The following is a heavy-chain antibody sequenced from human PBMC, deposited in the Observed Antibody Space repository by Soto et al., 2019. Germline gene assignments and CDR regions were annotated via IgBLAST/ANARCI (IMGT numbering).Heavy chain of an antibody. J-gene: IGHJ5*02. Sequence: QVQLQESGPGLVKPSQTLSLTCTVSGDSISSGGYYWSWIRQHPGKGLEWIGYIYYSGSTYYNPSLESRLTISVDTSKNQFSLKLSSVTAADTAVYYCARTLVDIVAKWFDPWGQGTLVTVSS. CDR2: IYYSGST. CDR1: GDSISSGGYY. V-gene: IGHV4-31*03. D-gene: IGHD5-12*01. CDR3: ARTLVDIVAKWFDP.